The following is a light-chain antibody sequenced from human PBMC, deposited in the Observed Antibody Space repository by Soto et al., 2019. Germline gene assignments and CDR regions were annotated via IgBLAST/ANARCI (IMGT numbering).Light chain of an antibody. CDR1: SSDVGGYSS. CDR2: EVR. V-gene: IGLV2-14*01. J-gene: IGLJ1*01. Sequence: QSALTQPASVSGSPGQSITISCTGTSSDVGGYSSVSWYQQYPGRAPKLIIYEVRNRPSGVSNRFSGSKSANTASLTISGLQAEDEADYYCNSYTTSTTYVFGIGTKLTVL. CDR3: NSYTTSTTYV.